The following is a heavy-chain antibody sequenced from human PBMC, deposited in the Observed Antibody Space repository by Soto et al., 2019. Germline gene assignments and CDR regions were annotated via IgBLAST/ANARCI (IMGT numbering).Heavy chain of an antibody. Sequence: EVQLLESGGGLVQPGGSLRLSCAASGFTLSRFDMSWVRQAPGKGLQWVAGISLGGGSTYYTDSVKGRFTISRDNSENTLYLQMNSLRGEDTAVYYCAKTVSIAVVAAPNFDSWGQGTLVTVSS. D-gene: IGHD2-15*01. CDR1: GFTLSRFD. J-gene: IGHJ4*02. V-gene: IGHV3-23*01. CDR3: AKTVSIAVVAAPNFDS. CDR2: ISLGGGST.